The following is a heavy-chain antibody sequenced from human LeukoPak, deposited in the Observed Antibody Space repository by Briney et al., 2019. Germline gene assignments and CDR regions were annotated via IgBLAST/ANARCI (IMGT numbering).Heavy chain of an antibody. CDR2: ISSSSSYI. V-gene: IGHV3-21*01. CDR1: GFTFSSYR. D-gene: IGHD3-22*01. CDR3: ARVSYDSSGYYYRFLQH. J-gene: IGHJ1*01. Sequence: GGSLRLSCAASGFTFSSYRMSWVRQAPGKGLEWVSSISSSSSYIYYADSVKGRFTISRDNAKNSLYLQMNSLRAEDTAVYHCARVSYDSSGYYYRFLQHRGQGTLVTVSS.